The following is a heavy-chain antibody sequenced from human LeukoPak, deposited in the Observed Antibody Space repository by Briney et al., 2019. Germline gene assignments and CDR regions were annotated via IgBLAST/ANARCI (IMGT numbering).Heavy chain of an antibody. CDR2: IYYSGST. V-gene: IGHV4-59*08. D-gene: IGHD3-10*01. J-gene: IGHJ4*02. CDR1: GGSISSYY. Sequence: SETLSLTCTVSGGSISSYYWSWIRQPPGKGLEWIGYIYYSGSTNYNPSLKSRVTISVDTSKNQFSLKVSSVTAADTGIYYCARLTPWYGSGTYSYFDSWGQGTLVTVSS. CDR3: ARLTPWYGSGTYSYFDS.